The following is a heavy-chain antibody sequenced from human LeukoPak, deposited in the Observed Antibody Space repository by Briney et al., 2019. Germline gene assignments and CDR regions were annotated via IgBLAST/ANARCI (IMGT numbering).Heavy chain of an antibody. V-gene: IGHV1-18*01. Sequence: GASVKVSCKASGYTFTNYGISWVRQAPGQGREWMGWISAYNGNTNYAQKPQGRVTMTTDTSTSTAYMELRRLTSDDTAVYYFARVGAYCTSTSCLDYWGQGTLVTVSS. J-gene: IGHJ4*02. D-gene: IGHD2-2*01. CDR3: ARVGAYCTSTSCLDY. CDR2: ISAYNGNT. CDR1: GYTFTNYG.